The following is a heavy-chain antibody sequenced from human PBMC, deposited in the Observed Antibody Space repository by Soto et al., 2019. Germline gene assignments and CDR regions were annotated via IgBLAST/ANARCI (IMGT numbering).Heavy chain of an antibody. CDR1: GGSITSSY. CDR2: IYDTGISGYTPST. Sequence: QMQLQESGPRLVKPSATLSLTCTVSGGSITSSYWSWIRRPPGKGLEWIAYIYDTGISGYTPSTSYNPSLKSRVTMSVDTSKSQFSLKLTSVTAADTAVYYCARGEDAFFYYGLDVWGQGITVTVSS. V-gene: IGHV4-59*01. J-gene: IGHJ6*02. CDR3: ARGEDAFFYYGLDV.